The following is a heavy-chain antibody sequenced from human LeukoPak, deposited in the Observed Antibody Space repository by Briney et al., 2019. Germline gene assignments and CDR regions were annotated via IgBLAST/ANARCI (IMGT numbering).Heavy chain of an antibody. J-gene: IGHJ6*03. D-gene: IGHD4-17*01. CDR1: GFSFSSYW. Sequence: PWGSLRLSCAASGFSFSSYWMSWVRQAPGKGLEWVANIKQDGSEKYYVDSVKGRFTISRDNAKNSLYLQMSSLRVEDTAVYYCAKGGYGDHYYYYYYMDVWGKGTPVTISS. V-gene: IGHV3-7*01. CDR3: AKGGYGDHYYYYYYMDV. CDR2: IKQDGSEK.